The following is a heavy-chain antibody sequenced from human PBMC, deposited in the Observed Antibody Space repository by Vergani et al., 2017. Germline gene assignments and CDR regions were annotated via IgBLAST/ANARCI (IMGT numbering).Heavy chain of an antibody. D-gene: IGHD5-18*01. CDR1: GVPISSSSYY. Sequence: QLQLQESGPGLVKPSETLSLTCTVSGVPISSSSYYWGWIRPPPGTGLEWIGRIYYSGSTYYNPSLKRRVTISVDTSKNQFSLKLRSVTAADTAVYYCARLDTAMVIDYWGQGTLVTVSS. J-gene: IGHJ4*02. CDR2: IYYSGST. V-gene: IGHV4-39*01. CDR3: ARLDTAMVIDY.